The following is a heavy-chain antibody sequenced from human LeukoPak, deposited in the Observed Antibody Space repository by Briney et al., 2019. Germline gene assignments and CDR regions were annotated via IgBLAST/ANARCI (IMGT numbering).Heavy chain of an antibody. CDR3: AKDLLRATGNGGYYMDV. CDR2: IRYDGSNK. D-gene: IGHD5-12*01. J-gene: IGHJ6*03. Sequence: PGGSLRLSCAASGFTFSSYGMHWVRQAPGKGLEWVAFIRYDGSNKYYADSVKGRFTISRDNSKNTLYLHVNSLRTDDTAVYYCAKDLLRATGNGGYYMDVWGKGTTVIVSS. V-gene: IGHV3-30*02. CDR1: GFTFSSYG.